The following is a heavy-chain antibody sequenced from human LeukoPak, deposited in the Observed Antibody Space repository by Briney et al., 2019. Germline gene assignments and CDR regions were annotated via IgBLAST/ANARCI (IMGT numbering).Heavy chain of an antibody. Sequence: PGGSLRLSCAASGFTVSSNYMSWVRQAPGRGLEWVSVIYSGGSTYYADSVKGRFTISRDNSKTPLYLQMNRLRPEDTAVYYCARHYSGYESYFDYWGQGTLVTVSS. CDR2: IYSGGST. J-gene: IGHJ4*02. CDR1: GFTVSSNY. D-gene: IGHD5-12*01. CDR3: ARHYSGYESYFDY. V-gene: IGHV3-66*04.